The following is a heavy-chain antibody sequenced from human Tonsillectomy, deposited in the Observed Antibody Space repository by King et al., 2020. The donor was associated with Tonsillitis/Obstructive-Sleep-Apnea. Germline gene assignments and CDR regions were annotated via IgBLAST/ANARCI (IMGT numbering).Heavy chain of an antibody. CDR2: IWYDGSNK. CDR1: GFTFSSYG. V-gene: IGHV3-33*01. J-gene: IGHJ4*02. D-gene: IGHD3-10*01. CDR3: ARDREGDLLDY. Sequence: VQLVESGGGVVQPGRSLRLSCAASGFTFSSYGMQWVRQAPGKGLEWVAVIWYDGSNKYYADSVKGRFTISRDNSKNTLYLQMNSLRAEDTAVYYCARDREGDLLDYWGQGTLVTVSS.